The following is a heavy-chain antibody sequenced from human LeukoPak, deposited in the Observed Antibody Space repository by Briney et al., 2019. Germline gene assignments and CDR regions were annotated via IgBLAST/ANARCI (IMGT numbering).Heavy chain of an antibody. D-gene: IGHD3-22*01. V-gene: IGHV1-8*03. CDR1: GYTFTSYD. Sequence: GASVKVSCKASGYTFTSYDINWVRQATGQGLEWMGWMNPNSGNTGYAQKFQGRVTITRNTSISTAYMELRSLRSGDTAVYYCARDRSPRHYYDTSDYHGAADYWGQGTLVTVSS. CDR3: ARDRSPRHYYDTSDYHGAADY. CDR2: MNPNSGNT. J-gene: IGHJ4*02.